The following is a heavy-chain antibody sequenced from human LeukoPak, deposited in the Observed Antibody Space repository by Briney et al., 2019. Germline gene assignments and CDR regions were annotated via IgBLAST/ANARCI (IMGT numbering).Heavy chain of an antibody. Sequence: GESLKISCKGSGYSFTSYWIGWVRQMPGKGLGWMGIIYPGDSDTRYGPSFQGQVTISADKSISTAYLQWSSLKASDTAMYYCARFFGYCGGDCYGDVWGKGTTVTVSS. J-gene: IGHJ6*04. D-gene: IGHD2-21*02. CDR3: ARFFGYCGGDCYGDV. CDR1: GYSFTSYW. V-gene: IGHV5-51*01. CDR2: IYPGDSDT.